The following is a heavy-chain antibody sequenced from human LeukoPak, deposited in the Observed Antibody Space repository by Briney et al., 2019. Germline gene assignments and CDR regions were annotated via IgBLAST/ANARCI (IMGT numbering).Heavy chain of an antibody. D-gene: IGHD6-13*01. J-gene: IGHJ4*02. CDR1: GYSISSGYY. Sequence: PSETLSLTCAVSGYSISSGYYWGWIRQPPGKGLEWIGSIFISGSTYYNPSLKSRVTISVDTSKNQFSLKLSSVTAADTAVYYCARVPPKTPKYSSRLYYFDYWGQGTLVTVSS. CDR2: IFISGST. V-gene: IGHV4-38-2*01. CDR3: ARVPPKTPKYSSRLYYFDY.